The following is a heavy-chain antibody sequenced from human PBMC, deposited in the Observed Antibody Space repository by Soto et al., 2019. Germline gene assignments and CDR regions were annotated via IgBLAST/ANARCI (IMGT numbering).Heavy chain of an antibody. CDR2: ISGSGGST. CDR1: GFTFSSYA. J-gene: IGHJ5*02. Sequence: EVQLLESGGGLEQPGGSLRLSCVASGFTFSSYAMTWVRQAPGKGLEWVSGISGSGGSTYYADSVKGRFSISRDNSKNTLYLQMNSLKVDDTAVYYCAKGRGVFDPWGQGTLVTVSS. V-gene: IGHV3-23*01. D-gene: IGHD3-10*01. CDR3: AKGRGVFDP.